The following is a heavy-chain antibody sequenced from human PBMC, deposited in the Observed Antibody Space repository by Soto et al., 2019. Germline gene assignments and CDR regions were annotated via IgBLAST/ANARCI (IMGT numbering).Heavy chain of an antibody. V-gene: IGHV1-18*01. CDR1: GYIFVNYG. D-gene: IGHD3-16*01. CDR3: AMVDNYVTPTPQDV. CDR2: ISPYSGNT. J-gene: IGHJ6*02. Sequence: QVQLVQSGDEVRKPGSSVKVSCKASGYIFVNYGIAWVRQAPGQGLEWMGWISPYSGNTHYASKVQGRLTMTADAPTSTAYMDLGRRPSDDTAVYSCAMVDNYVTPTPQDVWGQGTTVTVSS.